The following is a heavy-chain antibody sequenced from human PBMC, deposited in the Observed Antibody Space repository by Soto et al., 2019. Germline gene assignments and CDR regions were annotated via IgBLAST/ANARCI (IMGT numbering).Heavy chain of an antibody. CDR1: GGTFSSYT. CDR3: ARGDATKIVVTTYYGMDV. CDR2: IIPILGIA. Sequence: SVKVSFKASGGTFSSYTISWVRQAPGQGLEWMGRIIPILGIANYAQKFQDRVTITADESTTTVYMEVRSLTSEDTAVYYCARGDATKIVVTTYYGMDVWGQGTTVTVSS. D-gene: IGHD3-22*01. V-gene: IGHV1-69*02. J-gene: IGHJ6*02.